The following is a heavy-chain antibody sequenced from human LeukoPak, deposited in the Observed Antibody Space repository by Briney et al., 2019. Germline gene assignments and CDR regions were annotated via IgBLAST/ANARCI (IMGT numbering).Heavy chain of an antibody. CDR3: ARQTGSGLFILP. CDR2: IYTSGST. Sequence: PSQTLSLTCTVSGGSISSGSYYWSWIRQPAGTGLEWIGRIYTSGSTNYNPSLKSRVTMSVDTSKNQLSLKLSSVTAADTAVYYCARQTGSGLFILPGGQGTLVTVSS. D-gene: IGHD3/OR15-3a*01. V-gene: IGHV4-61*02. J-gene: IGHJ4*02. CDR1: GGSISSGSYY.